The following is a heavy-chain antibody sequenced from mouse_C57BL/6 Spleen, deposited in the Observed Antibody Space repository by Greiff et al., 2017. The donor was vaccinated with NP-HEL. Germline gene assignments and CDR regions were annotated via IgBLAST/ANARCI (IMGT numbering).Heavy chain of an antibody. J-gene: IGHJ3*01. V-gene: IGHV3-6*01. CDR1: GYSITSGYY. CDR3: ARDQGYYGTREAWFAY. Sequence: EVKLVESGPGLVKPSQSLSLTCSVTGYSITSGYYWNWIRQFPGNKLEWMGYISYDGSNNYNPSLKNRISITRDTSKNQFFLKLNSVTTEDTATYYCARDQGYYGTREAWFAYWGQGTLVTVSA. CDR2: ISYDGSN. D-gene: IGHD1-2*01.